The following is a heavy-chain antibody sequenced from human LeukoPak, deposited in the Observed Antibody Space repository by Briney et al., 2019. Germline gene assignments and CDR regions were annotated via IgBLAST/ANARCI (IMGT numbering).Heavy chain of an antibody. CDR3: TTGLRYCSSTSCYDAIDY. V-gene: IGHV3-15*01. CDR2: IKSKTDGGTT. D-gene: IGHD2-2*01. Sequence: GGSLRLSCAASGFTFSNAWMSWVRQAPGKGLEWVGRIKSKTDGGTTDYAAHVKGRFTISRDDSKNTLYLQMNSLKTEDTAVYYCTTGLRYCSSTSCYDAIDYWGQGTLVTVSS. CDR1: GFTFSNAW. J-gene: IGHJ4*02.